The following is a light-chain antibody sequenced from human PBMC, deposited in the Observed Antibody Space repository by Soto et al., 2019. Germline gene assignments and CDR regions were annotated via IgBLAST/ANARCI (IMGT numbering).Light chain of an antibody. V-gene: IGKV3-20*01. J-gene: IGKJ1*01. Sequence: VGVTQSPCTVSLSQGERATLSCRASQSVSSSYLAWYQQKPGQAPRLLIYGASSRATGIPDRFSGSESETDFTLTISRLEPDDSAVYYCQQYGSSPRTFGPGTKVAIK. CDR1: QSVSSSY. CDR3: QQYGSSPRT. CDR2: GAS.